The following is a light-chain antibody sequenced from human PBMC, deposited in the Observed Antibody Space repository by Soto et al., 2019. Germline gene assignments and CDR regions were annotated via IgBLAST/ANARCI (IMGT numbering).Light chain of an antibody. CDR1: SSDVGGYNY. J-gene: IGLJ1*01. CDR3: SSYTTSNTRQIV. CDR2: DVS. Sequence: QSVLTQPASVSGSPGQSITISCTGTSSDVGGYNYVPWYQQHPGKAPKFMIYDVSNQPSGVSNRFSGSKSGNTASLTISGLQAEDEADYYCSSYTTSNTRQIVFGTGTKVTVL. V-gene: IGLV2-14*01.